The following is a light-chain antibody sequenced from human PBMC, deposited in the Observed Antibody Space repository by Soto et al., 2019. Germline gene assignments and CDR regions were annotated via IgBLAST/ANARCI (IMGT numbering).Light chain of an antibody. CDR3: SSHTSSGTVV. J-gene: IGLJ2*01. Sequence: QSAPTQPASVSGSLGQSITISCTGTSSDVGGYNYVSWYQQHPGKAPKLMIYEVTNRPSGVSNRFSGSKSANTASLTISGLQAEDETDYYCSSHTSSGTVVFGGGTMLTVL. CDR1: SSDVGGYNY. CDR2: EVT. V-gene: IGLV2-14*01.